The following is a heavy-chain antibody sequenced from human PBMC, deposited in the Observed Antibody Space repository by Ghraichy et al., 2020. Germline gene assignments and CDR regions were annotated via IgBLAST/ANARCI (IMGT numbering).Heavy chain of an antibody. D-gene: IGHD5-18*01. V-gene: IGHV3-30*02. CDR1: GFTFSSYG. Sequence: GGSLRLSCAASGFTFSSYGMHWVRQAPGKGLEWVAFIRYDGSNKYYADSVKGRFTISRDSSKNTLYLQMNSLRAEDTAVYYCAKQVDTAMIFDYWGQGTLVTVSS. CDR3: AKQVDTAMIFDY. CDR2: IRYDGSNK. J-gene: IGHJ4*02.